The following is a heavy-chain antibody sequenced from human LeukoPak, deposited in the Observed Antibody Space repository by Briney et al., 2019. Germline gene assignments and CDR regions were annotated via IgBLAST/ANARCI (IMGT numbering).Heavy chain of an antibody. CDR1: GFRFSSCG. V-gene: IGHV3-23*01. Sequence: GGSVRLSFGTCGFRFSSCGMRWVRQAPGKGLEWVSSVSGSGGSSYYGDSVKGRFTISRDNSKNTLYLQMNSLRVEDTAEYYCAKDHHYDSSDYGRYYYYGMDVWGQGTTVTVSS. D-gene: IGHD3-22*01. CDR3: AKDHHYDSSDYGRYYYYGMDV. J-gene: IGHJ6*02. CDR2: VSGSGGSS.